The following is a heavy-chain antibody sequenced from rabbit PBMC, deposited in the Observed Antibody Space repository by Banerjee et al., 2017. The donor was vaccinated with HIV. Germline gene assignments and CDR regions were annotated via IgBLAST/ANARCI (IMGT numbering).Heavy chain of an antibody. CDR2: INTSSGNT. CDR3: ARDLAGVIGWNFNL. Sequence: QSLEESGGDLVKPGASLTLTCTASGFDFSSIAMCWVRQAPGKGLEWIACINTSSGNTVYATWAKGRFTISKASWTTVTLQMTSLTAADTASYFCARDLAGVIGWNFNLWGQGTLVTVS. J-gene: IGHJ4*01. D-gene: IGHD4-1*01. V-gene: IGHV1S40*01. CDR1: GFDFSSIA.